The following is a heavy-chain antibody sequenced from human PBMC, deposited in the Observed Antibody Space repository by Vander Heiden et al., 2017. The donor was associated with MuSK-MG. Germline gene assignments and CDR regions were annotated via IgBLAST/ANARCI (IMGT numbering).Heavy chain of an antibody. D-gene: IGHD3-22*01. CDR2: VDPEDGET. J-gene: IGHJ5*02. V-gene: IGHV1-69-2*01. Sequence: EVQLGQSGAEVKKPGATVKISCKVSGYTCTDYYMHWVQQAPGKGLEWMGLVDPEDGETIYAEKFQGRVTITADTSTDTAYMELSSLRSEDTAVYYCATVPRIVVVRLGENWFDPWGQGTLVTVSS. CDR1: GYTCTDYY. CDR3: ATVPRIVVVRLGENWFDP.